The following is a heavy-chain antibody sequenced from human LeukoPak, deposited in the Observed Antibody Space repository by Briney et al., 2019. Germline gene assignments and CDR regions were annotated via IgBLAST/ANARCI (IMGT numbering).Heavy chain of an antibody. CDR1: GFTFSSYW. V-gene: IGHV3-7*01. Sequence: PGGSLRLSCAASGFTFSSYWMSWVRQAPGKGLEWVANIKQDGSEKYYVDSVKGRFIISRDNAKNSLYLQMDSLRAEDTAVYYCARELADYYGSGSYYYYYYMDVWGKGTTVTVSS. CDR2: IKQDGSEK. CDR3: ARELADYYGSGSYYYYYYMDV. D-gene: IGHD3-10*01. J-gene: IGHJ6*03.